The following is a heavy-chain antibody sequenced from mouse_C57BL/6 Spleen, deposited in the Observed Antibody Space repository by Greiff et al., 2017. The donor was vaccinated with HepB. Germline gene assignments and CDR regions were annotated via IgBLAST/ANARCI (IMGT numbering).Heavy chain of an antibody. CDR1: GYAFSSYW. CDR3: ARLGITTVVEGDFDY. Sequence: QVQLQQSGAELVKPGASVKISCKASGYAFSSYWMNWVKQRPGKGLEWIGQIYPGDGDTNYNGKFKGKATLTADKSSSTAYMQLSSLTSEDSAVYFCARLGITTVVEGDFDYWGQGTTLTVSS. D-gene: IGHD1-1*01. J-gene: IGHJ2*01. V-gene: IGHV1-80*01. CDR2: IYPGDGDT.